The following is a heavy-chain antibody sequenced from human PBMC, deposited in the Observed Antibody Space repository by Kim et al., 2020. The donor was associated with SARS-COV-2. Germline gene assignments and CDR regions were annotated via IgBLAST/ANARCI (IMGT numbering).Heavy chain of an antibody. Sequence: SETLSLTCSVSGGSISSSSYYWGWIRQPPGKGLEWIGSIYYSGSTYYNPSLKSRVTISVDTSKNQFSLKLSSVTAADTAVYYCARPKTQTGYAFDIWGQGTMVTVSS. V-gene: IGHV4-39*01. CDR1: GGSISSSSYY. D-gene: IGHD3-9*01. CDR2: IYYSGST. J-gene: IGHJ3*02. CDR3: ARPKTQTGYAFDI.